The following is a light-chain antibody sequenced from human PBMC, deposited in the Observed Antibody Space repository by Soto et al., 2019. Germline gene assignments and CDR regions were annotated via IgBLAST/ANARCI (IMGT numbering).Light chain of an antibody. J-gene: IGLJ2*01. CDR2: DVS. Sequence: QSALTQPRSVSGSPGQSVTLSCTGTTSDVGGDNYVSWYQQHPGKAPKLMIYDVSKWPSGVPDRFSGSKSGNTASLTISGVQAEDEADYYCCSYAGSYTLFGGGTKVTVL. V-gene: IGLV2-11*01. CDR1: TSDVGGDNY. CDR3: CSYAGSYTL.